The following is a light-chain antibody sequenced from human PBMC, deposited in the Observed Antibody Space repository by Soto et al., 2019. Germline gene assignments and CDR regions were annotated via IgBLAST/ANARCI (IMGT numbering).Light chain of an antibody. Sequence: DIQLTQSPYLLSASVGDRVTITCRASQGIGSYLAWYQQKPGKAPKLLISGASTLQSGVPSRFSGSGSGTEFTLTISSLQPEDFATYSCQQLHSWGVTFGGGTKVEIK. CDR1: QGIGSY. J-gene: IGKJ4*01. CDR2: GAS. CDR3: QQLHSWGVT. V-gene: IGKV1-9*01.